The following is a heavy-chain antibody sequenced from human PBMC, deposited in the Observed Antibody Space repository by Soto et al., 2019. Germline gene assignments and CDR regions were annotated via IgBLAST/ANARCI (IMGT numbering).Heavy chain of an antibody. D-gene: IGHD3-10*01. V-gene: IGHV4-30-4*01. Sequence: SETLSLTCTVSGGSISSGDYYWSWIRQPPGKGLEWIGCIYYSGSTYYNPSLKSRVTISVDTSKNQFSLKLSSVTAADTAVYYCARVGAPYGSGSYYNDYWGQGTLVTVSS. J-gene: IGHJ4*02. CDR2: IYYSGST. CDR1: GGSISSGDYY. CDR3: ARVGAPYGSGSYYNDY.